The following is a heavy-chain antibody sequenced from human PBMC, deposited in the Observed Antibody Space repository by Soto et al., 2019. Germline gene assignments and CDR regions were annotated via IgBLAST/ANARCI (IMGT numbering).Heavy chain of an antibody. CDR1: GGSFSGYY. Sequence: QVQLQQWGAGLLKPSETLSLTCAVYGGSFSGYYWSWIRQPPGKGLEWIGEINHSGSTNYNPSLKRRVTISVDTSKNQFSLKRSSVTAADTAVYYCARDTGIQYGMDVWGQGTTVTVSS. V-gene: IGHV4-34*01. CDR3: ARDTGIQYGMDV. CDR2: INHSGST. D-gene: IGHD5-18*01. J-gene: IGHJ6*02.